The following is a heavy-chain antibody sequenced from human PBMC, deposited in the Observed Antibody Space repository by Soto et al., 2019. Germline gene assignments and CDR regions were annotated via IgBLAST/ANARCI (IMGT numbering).Heavy chain of an antibody. CDR1: GGSFSGYY. CDR2: INHSGST. Sequence: SETLSLTCAIYGGSFSGYYWSWIRQPPGKGLEWIGEINHSGSTNYNPSLKSRVTISVDTSKNQFSLKLSSVTAADTAVYYCARARGVWYYYGMDVWGQGTTVTVSS. CDR3: ARARGVWYYYGMDV. V-gene: IGHV4-34*01. J-gene: IGHJ6*02. D-gene: IGHD3-10*01.